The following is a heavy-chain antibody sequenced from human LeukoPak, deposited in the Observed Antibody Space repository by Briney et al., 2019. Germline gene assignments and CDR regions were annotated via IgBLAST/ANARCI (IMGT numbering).Heavy chain of an antibody. Sequence: SETLSLTCTVSGGSISSSSYYWGWIRQPPGKGLEWIGSIYYSGSTYYNPSLKSRVTISVDTSKNQFSLKLSSVTAADTAVYYCARALGVAAFDIWGQGTMVTVSS. CDR1: GGSISSSSYY. D-gene: IGHD3-16*01. J-gene: IGHJ3*02. CDR3: ARALGVAAFDI. V-gene: IGHV4-39*07. CDR2: IYYSGST.